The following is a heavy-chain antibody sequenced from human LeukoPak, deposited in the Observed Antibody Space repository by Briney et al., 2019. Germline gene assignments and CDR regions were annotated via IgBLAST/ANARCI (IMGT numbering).Heavy chain of an antibody. V-gene: IGHV4-61*02. Sequence: PSQTLSLTCTVSGDSISSGSYYWSWIRQPAGKGLQWVGRVYSSGSTNYNPSLKSRVTISVDTYKNQYSLKLSSVTAADTAVYYCARGASSTSAIGYYYYYMDVWGKGTTVTVSS. CDR2: VYSSGST. CDR3: ARGASSTSAIGYYYYYMDV. J-gene: IGHJ6*03. CDR1: GDSISSGSYY. D-gene: IGHD6-6*01.